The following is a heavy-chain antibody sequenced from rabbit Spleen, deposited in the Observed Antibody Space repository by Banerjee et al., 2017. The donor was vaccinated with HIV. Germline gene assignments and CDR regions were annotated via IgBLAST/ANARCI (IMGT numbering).Heavy chain of an antibody. J-gene: IGHJ6*01. V-gene: IGHV1S45*01. Sequence: QEQLVESGGGLVQPEGSLTLTCKASGFSFSSSDYICWVRQAPGKGLEWISCIAGSSSGFTYSATWAKGRSTISKTSSTTVTLQMTSLTAADTATYFCARDTGSSFSSYGMDLWGPGTLVTVS. CDR3: ARDTGSSFSSYGMDL. D-gene: IGHD8-1*01. CDR1: GFSFSSSDY. CDR2: IAGSSSGFT.